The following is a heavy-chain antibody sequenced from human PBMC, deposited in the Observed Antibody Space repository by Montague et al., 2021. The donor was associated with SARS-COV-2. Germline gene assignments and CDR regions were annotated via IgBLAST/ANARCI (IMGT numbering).Heavy chain of an antibody. CDR2: IGTRGDT. Sequence: SLRLSCAASGFIISVYDMHWVRQVTGNGLEWVSAIGTRGDTYYPDSVAGRFTMSRENAENTLYLQMSSLRAGDTAVYYCARAPPYSSASWGYYGMDVWGQGTTVTVSS. CDR3: ARAPPYSSASWGYYGMDV. J-gene: IGHJ6*02. D-gene: IGHD6-6*01. CDR1: GFIISVYD. V-gene: IGHV3-13*01.